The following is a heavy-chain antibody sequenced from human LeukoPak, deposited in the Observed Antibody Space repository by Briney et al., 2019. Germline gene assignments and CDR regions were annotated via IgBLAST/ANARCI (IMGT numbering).Heavy chain of an antibody. Sequence: GASVKVSCKASGYTFTSYAMHWVRQAPGQRLEWMGWINAGNGNTKYSQKFQGRVTITRDTSASTAYMELSSPRSEDTAVYYCARVSIFGVVKGFDPWGQGTLVTVSS. D-gene: IGHD3-3*01. CDR1: GYTFTSYA. CDR3: ARVSIFGVVKGFDP. V-gene: IGHV1-3*01. J-gene: IGHJ5*02. CDR2: INAGNGNT.